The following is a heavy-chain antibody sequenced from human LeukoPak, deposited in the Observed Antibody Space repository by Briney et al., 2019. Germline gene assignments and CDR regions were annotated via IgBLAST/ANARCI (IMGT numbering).Heavy chain of an antibody. Sequence: GGSLRLSCAASGLTFNNYVMTWVRQAPGKGLEWVSAISGSGGSTYYADSVKGRFTISRDNAKNTLYLQMNSLRAEDTAVYYCAKKESSSSYDYWGQGTLVTVSS. CDR1: GLTFNNYV. V-gene: IGHV3-23*01. D-gene: IGHD6-6*01. J-gene: IGHJ4*02. CDR3: AKKESSSSYDY. CDR2: ISGSGGST.